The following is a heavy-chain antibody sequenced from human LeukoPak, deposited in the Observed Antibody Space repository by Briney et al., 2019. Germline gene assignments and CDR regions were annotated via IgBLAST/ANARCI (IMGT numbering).Heavy chain of an antibody. V-gene: IGHV3-49*04. CDR1: GFTFGDYA. J-gene: IGHJ4*02. CDR3: TRVAVPFFDY. D-gene: IGHD6-19*01. CDR2: IRSKAYGGTT. Sequence: GRSLRLSCAASGFTFGDYAMSWVRQAPGKGLEWVGFIRSKAYGGTTEYAASVKGRFTISRDDSKSIAYLQMNSLKTEDTAVYYCTRVAVPFFDYWGQGTLVTVSS.